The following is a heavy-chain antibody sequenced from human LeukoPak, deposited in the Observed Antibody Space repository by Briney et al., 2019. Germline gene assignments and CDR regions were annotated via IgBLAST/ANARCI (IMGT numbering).Heavy chain of an antibody. D-gene: IGHD3-3*01. CDR1: GFTLGDYA. Sequence: GRSLRLSCTAPGFTLGDYAMSSVRQAPGKGLEWVGLIRSKVYGGTTEYAASVKVRFTISRDDSKSIAYLQMTSLKTEDAGVYYCTRFTIVGVVDALDIWGQGTMVTVSS. CDR3: TRFTIVGVVDALDI. J-gene: IGHJ3*02. CDR2: IRSKVYGGTT. V-gene: IGHV3-49*04.